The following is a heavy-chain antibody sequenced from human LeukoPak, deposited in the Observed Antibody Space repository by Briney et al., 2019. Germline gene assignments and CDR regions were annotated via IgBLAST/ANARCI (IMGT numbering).Heavy chain of an antibody. V-gene: IGHV4-34*01. CDR3: ARGPAVTTGTSYYFDY. D-gene: IGHD4-17*01. CDR1: GGSFSVYY. CDR2: INHSGST. J-gene: IGHJ4*02. Sequence: SETLSLTCAVYGGSFSVYYWSWIRQPPGKGREWSGEINHSGSTNYNPSLKSRVTISVGTSKNQFSLKLSSVTAADTAVYYCARGPAVTTGTSYYFDYWGQGTLVTVSS.